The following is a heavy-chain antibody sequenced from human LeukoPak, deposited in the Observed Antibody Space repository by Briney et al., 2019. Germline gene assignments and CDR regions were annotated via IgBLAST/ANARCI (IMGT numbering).Heavy chain of an antibody. V-gene: IGHV1-69*05. J-gene: IGHJ4*02. CDR1: GGTFSSYA. CDR2: IIPIFGTA. CDR3: ARDEGIAVAGL. Sequence: ASVKVSCKASGGTFSSYAISWVRQAPGQGLEWMGRIIPIFGTANNAQKFQGRVTITTDESTSTAYMELSSLRSEDTAVYYCARDEGIAVAGLWGQGTLVTVSS. D-gene: IGHD6-19*01.